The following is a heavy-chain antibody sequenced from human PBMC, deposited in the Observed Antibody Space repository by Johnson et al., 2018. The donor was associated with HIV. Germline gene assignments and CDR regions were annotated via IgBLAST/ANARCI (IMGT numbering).Heavy chain of an antibody. Sequence: VQLVESGGGLVQPGGSLRLSCAASGFTFSSYDMHWVRQATGKGLEWVSAIGTAGDTYYPGSVKGRFTISRENAKNSLYLQMNSLRAGDTAVYYCARDRSMGGAFDIWDQGTMVTVSS. CDR1: GFTFSSYD. CDR3: ARDRSMGGAFDI. CDR2: IGTAGDT. J-gene: IGHJ3*02. D-gene: IGHD2/OR15-2a*01. V-gene: IGHV3-13*01.